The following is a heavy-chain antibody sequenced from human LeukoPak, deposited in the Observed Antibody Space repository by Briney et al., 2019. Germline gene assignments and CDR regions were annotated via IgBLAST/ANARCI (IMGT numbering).Heavy chain of an antibody. Sequence: ASVKVSRKASGYTFTGYYMHWVRQAPGQGLEWMGWINPNSGGTNYAQKFQGRVTMTRDTSISTAYMERSRLRSDDTAVYYCARGANYGDMWFDPWGQGTLVTVSS. V-gene: IGHV1-2*02. CDR1: GYTFTGYY. D-gene: IGHD4-17*01. CDR3: ARGANYGDMWFDP. J-gene: IGHJ5*02. CDR2: INPNSGGT.